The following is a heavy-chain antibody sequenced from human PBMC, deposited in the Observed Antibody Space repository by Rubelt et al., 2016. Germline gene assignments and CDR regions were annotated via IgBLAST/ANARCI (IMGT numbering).Heavy chain of an antibody. D-gene: IGHD6-6*01. CDR1: GYTFTSYG. V-gene: IGHV1-18*01. CDR3: ARDRIRIAARQGWYFDL. CDR2: ISAYNGNT. J-gene: IGHJ2*01. Sequence: QVQLVQSGAEVKKPGASVKVSCKASGYTFTSYGISWVRQAPGQGLEWMGWISAYNGNTTYAQQPQGRATMTTDTSTSTAYRELRSLRSDDPAVYYCARDRIRIAARQGWYFDLWGRGTLVTVSS.